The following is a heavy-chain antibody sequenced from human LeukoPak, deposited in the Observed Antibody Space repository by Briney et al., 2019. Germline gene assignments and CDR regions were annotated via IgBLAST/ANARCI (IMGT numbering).Heavy chain of an antibody. D-gene: IGHD3-10*01. CDR3: ARAPGYYYMDV. V-gene: IGHV4-38-2*01. J-gene: IGHJ6*03. Sequence: SETLSLTCAVSGYSISSGYYWGWIRQPPGKGLEWIGSIYHSGSTYYNPSLKSRVTISVDTSKNQFSLKLSSVTAADTAVYYWARAPGYYYMDVWGKGTTVTVSS. CDR1: GYSISSGYY. CDR2: IYHSGST.